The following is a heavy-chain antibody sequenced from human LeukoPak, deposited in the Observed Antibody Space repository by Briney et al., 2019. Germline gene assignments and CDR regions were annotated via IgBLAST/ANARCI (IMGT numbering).Heavy chain of an antibody. J-gene: IGHJ4*02. V-gene: IGHV3-20*04. CDR1: GFTFDDYG. Sequence: TGGSLRLSCAASGFTFDDYGMSWVRQAPGKGLEWVSGINWNGGSTGYADSVKGRFTISRDNAKNSLYLQMNSLSAEDTALYYCARAGDDYVWGSYRPIDYWGQGTLVTVSS. CDR3: ARAGDDYVWGSYRPIDY. D-gene: IGHD3-16*02. CDR2: INWNGGST.